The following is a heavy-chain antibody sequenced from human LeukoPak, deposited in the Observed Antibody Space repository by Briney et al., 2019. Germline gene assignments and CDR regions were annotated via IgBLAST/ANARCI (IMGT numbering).Heavy chain of an antibody. CDR2: IYYSGST. D-gene: IGHD6-19*01. V-gene: IGHV4-31*03. CDR3: AGYKSGGWDRADY. Sequence: SQTLSLTCTVSGGSISSGGYYWSWIRQHPGKGLEWIGYIYYSGSTYYNPSLKSRVTISVDTSKNQFSLKLSSVTAADTAVYYCAGYKSGGWDRADYWGQGTLVTVSS. J-gene: IGHJ4*02. CDR1: GGSISSGGYY.